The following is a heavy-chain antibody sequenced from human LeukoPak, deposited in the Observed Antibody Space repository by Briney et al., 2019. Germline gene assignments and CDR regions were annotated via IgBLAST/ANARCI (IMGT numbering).Heavy chain of an antibody. V-gene: IGHV3-21*01. CDR3: AMARGLRYFTDY. CDR2: ISSSSSYI. D-gene: IGHD3-9*01. CDR1: GFTFSSYS. J-gene: IGHJ4*02. Sequence: GGSLRLSCAASGFTFSSYSMNWVRQAPGKGLEWVSSISSSSSYIYYADSVKGRFTISRDNAKNSLYLRMNSLRAEDTAVYYCAMARGLRYFTDYWGQGTLVTVSS.